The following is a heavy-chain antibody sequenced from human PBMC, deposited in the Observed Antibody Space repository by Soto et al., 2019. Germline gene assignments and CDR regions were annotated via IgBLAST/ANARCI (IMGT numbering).Heavy chain of an antibody. J-gene: IGHJ4*02. CDR2: ISYDGSNK. CDR1: GFTFSSYG. Sequence: PGGSLRLSCAASGFTFSSYGMHWVRQAPGKGLEWVAVISYDGSNKYYADSVKGRFTISRDNSKNTLYLQMNSLRAEDTAVYYCAKATGRDGYNFDYWGQGTLVTVSS. V-gene: IGHV3-30*18. CDR3: AKATGRDGYNFDY. D-gene: IGHD5-12*01.